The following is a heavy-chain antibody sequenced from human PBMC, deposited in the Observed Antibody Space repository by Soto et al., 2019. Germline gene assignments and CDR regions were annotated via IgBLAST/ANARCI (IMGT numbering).Heavy chain of an antibody. V-gene: IGHV1-58*01. CDR3: AATRGGVTAIRRFGAFDI. CDR2: IVVGSGNT. J-gene: IGHJ3*02. CDR1: GFTFTSSA. D-gene: IGHD2-21*02. Sequence: GASVKVSCKASGFTFTSSAVQWVRQARGQRLEWIGWIVVGSGNTNYAQKFQERVTITRDMSTSTAYMELSSLRSEDTAVYYCAATRGGVTAIRRFGAFDIWGQGTMVTVSS.